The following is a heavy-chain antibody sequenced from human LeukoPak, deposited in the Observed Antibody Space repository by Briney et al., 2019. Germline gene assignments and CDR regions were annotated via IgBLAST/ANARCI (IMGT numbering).Heavy chain of an antibody. Sequence: ASVKVSCKASGYTFTSYYMHWVQQAPGQGLEWMGIINPSGGSTSYAQKFQGRVTMTRDTSTSTVYMELSSLRSEDTAVYYCARGPQDSYYDFYYMDVWGKGTTVTVSS. CDR2: INPSGGST. V-gene: IGHV1-46*01. CDR1: GYTFTSYY. D-gene: IGHD3-3*01. CDR3: ARGPQDSYYDFYYMDV. J-gene: IGHJ6*03.